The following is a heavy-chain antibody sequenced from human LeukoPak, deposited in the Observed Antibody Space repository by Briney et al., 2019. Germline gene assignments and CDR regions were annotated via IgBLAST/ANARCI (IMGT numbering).Heavy chain of an antibody. CDR3: ARSVIVVVPPAMGQKRAYYYYMDV. Sequence: PGGSLRLSCSASGLTLSTYAMHWLRQAPGKGLEWVAVTSHDGSKKNYADSVKGRFTISRDNSKNTLFLQMNSLRAEDTAVYYCARSVIVVVPPAMGQKRAYYYYMDVWGKGTTVTVSS. J-gene: IGHJ6*03. CDR1: GLTLSTYA. V-gene: IGHV3-30*01. D-gene: IGHD2-2*01. CDR2: TSHDGSKK.